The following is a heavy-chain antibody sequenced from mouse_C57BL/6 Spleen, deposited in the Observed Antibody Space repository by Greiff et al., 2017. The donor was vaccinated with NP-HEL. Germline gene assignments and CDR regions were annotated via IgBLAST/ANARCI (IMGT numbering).Heavy chain of an antibody. D-gene: IGHD4-1*01. CDR3: ARSWDVGAY. V-gene: IGHV1-50*01. J-gene: IGHJ3*01. CDR1: GYTFTSNW. CDR2: IDPSDSYT. Sequence: QVQLQQPGAELVNPGPPVKRSCKASGYTFTSNWRQWVKQRPGQGLEWIGDIDPSDSYTNYNQKFKGKATLTVDTSSSTAYMQLSSLTSEDSAVYYCARSWDVGAYWGQGTLVTVSA.